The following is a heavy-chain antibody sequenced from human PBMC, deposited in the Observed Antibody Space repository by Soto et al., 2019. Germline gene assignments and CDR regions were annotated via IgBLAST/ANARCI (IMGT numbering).Heavy chain of an antibody. CDR2: ISSSSSYI. CDR3: ARAQYDILTGYYNVDLDY. CDR1: GFTFSSYS. V-gene: IGHV3-21*01. D-gene: IGHD3-9*01. Sequence: GGSLRLSCAASGFTFSSYSMNWVRQAPGKGLEWVSSISSSSSYIYYADSVKGRFTISRDNAKNSLYLQMNSLRAEDTAVYYCARAQYDILTGYYNVDLDYWGQGTLVTVSS. J-gene: IGHJ4*02.